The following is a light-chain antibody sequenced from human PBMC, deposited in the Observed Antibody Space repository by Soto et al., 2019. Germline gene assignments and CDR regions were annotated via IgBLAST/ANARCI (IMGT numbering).Light chain of an antibody. CDR1: QSISNY. Sequence: DIQMTQSPSSLSASVGDRVTITCRASQSISNYLNWYHHKAGKAPKVLIYAASSLQRGVPSRFSGSGSGTDFTLIISSLQPEDFATYYCQQSYRPLWTFGQGTKVDNK. J-gene: IGKJ1*01. CDR3: QQSYRPLWT. V-gene: IGKV1-39*01. CDR2: AAS.